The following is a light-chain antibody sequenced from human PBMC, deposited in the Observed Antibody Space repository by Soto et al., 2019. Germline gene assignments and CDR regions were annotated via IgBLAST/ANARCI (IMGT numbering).Light chain of an antibody. CDR1: QSLLYTSNNKNY. V-gene: IGKV4-1*01. CDR2: WAS. Sequence: DIVMTQSPDSLAVSLGERATINCKSSQSLLYTSNNKNYLAWYQQKPGQPPKLLIYWASTRESGVPDRFSGSGSGTDFTLTISSLQAEDVALYYCQQYYSSPTWTFGQGTKVEIK. J-gene: IGKJ1*01. CDR3: QQYYSSPTWT.